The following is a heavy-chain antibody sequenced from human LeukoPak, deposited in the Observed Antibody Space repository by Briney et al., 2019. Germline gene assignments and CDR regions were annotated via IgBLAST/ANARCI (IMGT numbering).Heavy chain of an antibody. CDR1: GFGISSYE. J-gene: IGHJ4*02. D-gene: IGHD1-1*01. V-gene: IGHV3-48*03. CDR3: ARDWKF. Sequence: GGSLRLSCAASGFGISSYEMNWVRQAPGKGLEWVSYSSSSGTTNHYADSVKGRFTISRDNAKNSLYLQMNYLRAEDTAVYYSARDWKFWGQGTLVTVSS. CDR2: SSSSGTTN.